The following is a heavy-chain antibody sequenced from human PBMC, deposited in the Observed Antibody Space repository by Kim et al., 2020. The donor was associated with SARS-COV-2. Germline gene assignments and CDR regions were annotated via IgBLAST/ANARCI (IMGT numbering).Heavy chain of an antibody. D-gene: IGHD1-20*01. CDR2: ISNSGDRT. CDR3: ANNWNLDY. CDR1: GFTFSSYA. Sequence: LSLTCAASGFTFSSYAMSWVRQAPGKGLEWVSVISNSGDRTYYADSVKGRFTISRDNSKNTVYLQMNSLRAEDTAVYYCANNWNLDYWGQGTLVTVSS. V-gene: IGHV3-23*01. J-gene: IGHJ4*02.